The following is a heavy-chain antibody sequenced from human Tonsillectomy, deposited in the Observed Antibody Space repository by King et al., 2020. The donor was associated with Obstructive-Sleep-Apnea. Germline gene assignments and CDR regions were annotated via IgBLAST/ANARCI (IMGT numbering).Heavy chain of an antibody. Sequence: VQLVESGGGLVQPGRSLRLSCAASGFTFEDYAMNWVRQAPGKGLEWVSGISWNSGSIGYADSVKGRFTISRDNAKKSLYLQMNSLRAEDTALYYCAKDIDPPVWGGMDVWGQGTTVTVSS. J-gene: IGHJ6*02. CDR1: GFTFEDYA. CDR3: AKDIDPPVWGGMDV. V-gene: IGHV3-9*01. D-gene: IGHD2-8*01. CDR2: ISWNSGSI.